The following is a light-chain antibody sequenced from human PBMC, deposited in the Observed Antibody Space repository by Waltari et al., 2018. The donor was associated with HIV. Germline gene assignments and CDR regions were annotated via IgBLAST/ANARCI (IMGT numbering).Light chain of an antibody. CDR1: QITSY. Sequence: DIQMTQSPSSLSASVGDRVTMTCRASQITSYLNWYQQKPGKAPKLLIYTASTLESGVPSRLSGSGSGTDYTLTISSLQPEDSATYYCQQSYSNPRTFGQGTKVEI. CDR3: QQSYSNPRT. CDR2: TAS. J-gene: IGKJ1*01. V-gene: IGKV1-39*01.